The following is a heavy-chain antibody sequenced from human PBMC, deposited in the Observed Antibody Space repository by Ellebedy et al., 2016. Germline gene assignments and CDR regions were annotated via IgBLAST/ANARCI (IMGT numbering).Heavy chain of an antibody. V-gene: IGHV1-18*01. Sequence: ASVKVSXXASGYTFTSYGISWVRQAPGQGLEWMGWISAYNGKTNYAQKLQGRVTMTTDTSTSTAYMELRSLRSDDTAVYYCAREGSIVATITVRGFYYGMDVWGQGTTVTVSS. CDR2: ISAYNGKT. CDR1: GYTFTSYG. D-gene: IGHD5-12*01. CDR3: AREGSIVATITVRGFYYGMDV. J-gene: IGHJ6*02.